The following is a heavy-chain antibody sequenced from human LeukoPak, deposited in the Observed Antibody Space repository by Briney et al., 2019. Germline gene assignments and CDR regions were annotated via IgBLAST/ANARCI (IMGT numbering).Heavy chain of an antibody. J-gene: IGHJ4*02. CDR3: ARASNDYFDY. CDR1: GFTFSSYD. D-gene: IGHD1-1*01. Sequence: GGSLRLSCAASGFTFSSYDMHWVRQAPGKGLEWVSSISSSSSYIYYADSVKGRLTISRDNAKNSLYLQMNSLRAEDTAVYYCARASNDYFDYWGQGTPVTVSS. CDR2: ISSSSSYI. V-gene: IGHV3-21*01.